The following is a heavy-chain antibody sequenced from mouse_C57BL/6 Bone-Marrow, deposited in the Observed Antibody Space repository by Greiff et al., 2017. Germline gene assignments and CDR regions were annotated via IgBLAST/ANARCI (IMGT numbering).Heavy chain of an antibody. D-gene: IGHD4-1*01. CDR2: IHPSDSDT. CDR1: GYTLTSYW. Sequence: QVQLQQPGAELVKPGASVTVSCKASGYTLTSYWMHWVKQRPGQGLECIGRIHPSDSDTNYNQKFKGKATLTVDKSSSTAYMQLSSLTSEDSAVYYCAIRGDWYWYFDVWGTGTTVTVSS. CDR3: AIRGDWYWYFDV. J-gene: IGHJ1*03. V-gene: IGHV1-74*01.